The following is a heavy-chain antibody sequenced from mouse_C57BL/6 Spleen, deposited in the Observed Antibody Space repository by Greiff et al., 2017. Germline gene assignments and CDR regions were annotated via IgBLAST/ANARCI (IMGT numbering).Heavy chain of an antibody. J-gene: IGHJ4*01. V-gene: IGHV2-6-1*01. CDR1: GFSLTSYG. CDR3: ARQGDDYDDGAMDY. Sequence: QVQLKESGPGLVAPSQRLSITCTVSGFSLTSYGVHWVRQPPGKGLEWLVVIWSDGSTTYNSALKSRLSISKDNSKSQVFLKMNSLQTDDTAMYYCARQGDDYDDGAMDYWGQGTSVTVSS. CDR2: IWSDGST. D-gene: IGHD2-4*01.